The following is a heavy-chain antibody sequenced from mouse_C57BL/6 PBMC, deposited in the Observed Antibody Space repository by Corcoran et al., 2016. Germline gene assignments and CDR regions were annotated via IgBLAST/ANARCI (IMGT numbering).Heavy chain of an antibody. J-gene: IGHJ4*01. CDR2: IYPGSGNT. CDR3: ARSRDSPSDYYAMDY. Sequence: QVQLQQSGPELVKPGASVKISCKASGYSFTSYYIHWVKQRPGQGLVWIGWIYPGSGNTKYNEKFKGKATLTADTSSSTAYMQLSSLTSEDSAVYYCARSRDSPSDYYAMDYWGQGTSVTVSS. D-gene: IGHD3-2*01. V-gene: IGHV1-66*01. CDR1: GYSFTSYY.